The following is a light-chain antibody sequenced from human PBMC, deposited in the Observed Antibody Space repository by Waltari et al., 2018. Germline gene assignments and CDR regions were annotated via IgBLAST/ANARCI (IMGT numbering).Light chain of an antibody. CDR2: QDN. J-gene: IGLJ2*01. Sequence: SFELPQPPSVSVSPGQTPTLTCSGHELEDLSICWYQQKPGRSPLLVLYQDNKRPSGIPERFSGSSSGNTATLTISGTQTLDEADYYCQAWDSNIVVFGGGTRLTVL. CDR1: ELEDLS. V-gene: IGLV3-1*01. CDR3: QAWDSNIVV.